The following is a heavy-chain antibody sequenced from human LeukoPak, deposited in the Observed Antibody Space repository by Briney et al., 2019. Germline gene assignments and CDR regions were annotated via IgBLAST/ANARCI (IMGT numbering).Heavy chain of an antibody. Sequence: GGSLRLSCAASGFSLSTYAMHWVRQAPGKGLDWVAVISNDGSNEYYADSVKGRFTISRDNSKNTLYSQMNSLRAEDTAVHYCAKDRKVGVAVAGMGNIWGQGTMVTVSS. D-gene: IGHD6-19*01. J-gene: IGHJ3*02. CDR1: GFSLSTYA. CDR3: AKDRKVGVAVAGMGNI. V-gene: IGHV3-30*18. CDR2: ISNDGSNE.